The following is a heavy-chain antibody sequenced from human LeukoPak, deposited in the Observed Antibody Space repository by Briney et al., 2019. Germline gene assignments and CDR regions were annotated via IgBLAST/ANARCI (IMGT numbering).Heavy chain of an antibody. Sequence: ASVKVSCKASGYTFTGYYMHWVRQAPGQGLEWMGRINPNSGGTNYAQKFQGRVTMTRGTSISTAYMELSRLRSDDTAVYYCARFWDNMITFGGVIVPFDYWGQGTLVTVSS. D-gene: IGHD3-16*02. CDR3: ARFWDNMITFGGVIVPFDY. V-gene: IGHV1-2*06. CDR1: GYTFTGYY. J-gene: IGHJ4*02. CDR2: INPNSGGT.